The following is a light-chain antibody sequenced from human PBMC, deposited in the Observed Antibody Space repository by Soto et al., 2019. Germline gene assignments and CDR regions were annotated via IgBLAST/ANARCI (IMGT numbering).Light chain of an antibody. Sequence: QSALTQPPSASGSPGQSVTISCTGTSSDVGGYNYVSWYQQHPGKAPRLMIYEVNKRPSGVPDRFSGSKSGNTASLTVSGLQADDEADYYCSSYAGSSAAVIFGGGTKLTVL. V-gene: IGLV2-8*01. CDR3: SSYAGSSAAVI. J-gene: IGLJ2*01. CDR2: EVN. CDR1: SSDVGGYNY.